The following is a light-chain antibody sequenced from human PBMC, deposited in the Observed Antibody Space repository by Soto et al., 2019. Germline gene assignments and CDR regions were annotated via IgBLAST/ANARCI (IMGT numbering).Light chain of an antibody. V-gene: IGLV2-8*01. Sequence: QSVLTQPPSASGSPGQSVTISCTGTSSDVGGYNYVSWYQQHPGKAPKLMISEVSKRPSGVPDRFSGSKSGNTASLTVSGLLAEDEADYYCSSYAGNNNLVFGGGTKLTVL. CDR2: EVS. J-gene: IGLJ2*01. CDR1: SSDVGGYNY. CDR3: SSYAGNNNLV.